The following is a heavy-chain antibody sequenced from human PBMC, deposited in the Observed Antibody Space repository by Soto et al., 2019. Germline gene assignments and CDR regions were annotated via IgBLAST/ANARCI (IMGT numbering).Heavy chain of an antibody. J-gene: IGHJ4*01. CDR1: VGSISVYDCY. Sequence: PSETLCVSCTVSVGSISVYDCYWTWIRHHPGKGLEWIVYIYYSGSAYYNPSLKSRVTISVDTSNSQFSLNLSSLTAADTAMYYCAAATVTTISRDYWGHGALVTVSS. D-gene: IGHD4-17*01. CDR3: AAATVTTISRDY. V-gene: IGHV4-30-4*08. CDR2: IYYSGSA.